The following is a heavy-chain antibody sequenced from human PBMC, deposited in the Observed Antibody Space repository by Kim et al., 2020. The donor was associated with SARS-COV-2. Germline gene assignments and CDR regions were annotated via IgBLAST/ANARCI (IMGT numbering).Heavy chain of an antibody. CDR2: ISYDGSNK. J-gene: IGHJ4*02. V-gene: IGHV3-30*18. CDR3: AKGKLRFLEWLVSPFDW. D-gene: IGHD3-3*01. Sequence: GGSLRLSCAASGFTFSSYGMHWVRQAPGKGLEWVAVISYDGSNKYYADSVKGRFTISRDNSKNTLYLQMNSLRAEDTAVYYCAKGKLRFLEWLVSPFDWWGQGTLVTVSS. CDR1: GFTFSSYG.